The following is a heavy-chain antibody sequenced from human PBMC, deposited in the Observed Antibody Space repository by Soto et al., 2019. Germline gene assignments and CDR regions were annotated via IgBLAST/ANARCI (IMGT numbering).Heavy chain of an antibody. CDR2: IYNSGST. CDR1: GVFISGYY. Sequence: SETLSLTCTVPGVFISGYYWIWMLQPPGKGLEWIGYIYNSGSTNYNPALKSQVTISVDTSKNQFSLKLSSVTAADTAVYYCAGSPYDDYVTFDYWGQGTLVTVSS. CDR3: AGSPYDDYVTFDY. V-gene: IGHV4-59*08. J-gene: IGHJ4*02. D-gene: IGHD4-17*01.